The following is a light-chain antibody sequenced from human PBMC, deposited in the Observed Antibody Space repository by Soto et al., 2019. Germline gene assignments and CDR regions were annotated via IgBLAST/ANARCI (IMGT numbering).Light chain of an antibody. J-gene: IGKJ5*01. CDR1: EDINSR. CDR3: QQADRFPIT. Sequence: DIQMTQSPSSVSASVGDRVTISCRASEDINSRLAWYQQKPGNAPKLLIYAAFILQSGVPSRFSGYGSETDFTLSISSIPTEDFATYYCQQADRFPITFCQGTRLEIK. V-gene: IGKV1-12*01. CDR2: AAF.